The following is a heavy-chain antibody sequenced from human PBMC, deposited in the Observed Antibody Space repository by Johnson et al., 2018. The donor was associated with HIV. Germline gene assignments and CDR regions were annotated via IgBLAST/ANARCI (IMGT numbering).Heavy chain of an antibody. V-gene: IGHV3-33*08. Sequence: VQVVESGGGVVQPGRSLRLSCAASGFTFSSYPMHWVRQAPGKGLEWVAFIRYDGSNKYYADSVKGRFTISRDNSKNTLYLQMHSLRAEDTAVDYCAILFRDAFDIWGQGTMVTVSS. D-gene: IGHD2-21*01. J-gene: IGHJ3*02. CDR3: AILFRDAFDI. CDR1: GFTFSSYP. CDR2: IRYDGSNK.